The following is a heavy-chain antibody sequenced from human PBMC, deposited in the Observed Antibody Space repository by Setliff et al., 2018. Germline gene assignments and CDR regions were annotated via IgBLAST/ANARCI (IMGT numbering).Heavy chain of an antibody. D-gene: IGHD3-3*01. CDR2: INPSDGST. V-gene: IGHV1-46*01. J-gene: IGHJ4*02. CDR1: RYAFTTYD. Sequence: ASVKVSCKASRYAFTTYDMHWVRQAPGQGLEWIGVINPSDGSTTYAQKFQGRVTMTRDTSTNTVYMQLSSLRSEDTAVYYCARENMAKNFWGEHSDYWGQGTLVTVSS. CDR3: ARENMAKNFWGEHSDY.